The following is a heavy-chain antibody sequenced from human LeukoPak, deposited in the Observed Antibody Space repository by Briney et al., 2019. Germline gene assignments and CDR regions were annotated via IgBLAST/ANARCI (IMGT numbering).Heavy chain of an antibody. J-gene: IGHJ5*02. D-gene: IGHD3-9*01. CDR1: GYSFTSYW. CDR2: IYPGDSDT. Sequence: GESLKISCKGSGYSFTSYWIGWVRQMPGKGLEWMGIIYPGDSDTRYSPSFQGQVTISADKSISTAYLQWSSLKASDTAMYYCARHPMYYDILTGYRSVHNWFDPWGQGTLVTISS. CDR3: ARHPMYYDILTGYRSVHNWFDP. V-gene: IGHV5-51*01.